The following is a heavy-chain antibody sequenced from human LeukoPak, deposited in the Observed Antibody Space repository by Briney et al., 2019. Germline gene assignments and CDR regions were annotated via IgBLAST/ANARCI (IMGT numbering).Heavy chain of an antibody. D-gene: IGHD3-16*02. CDR3: AKGRMITFGGVIGQFDY. CDR2: ISGSGGST. Sequence: GGSLRLSCAASGFTFSSYAMSWVRQAPGKGLEWVSAISGSGGSTYYADSVKGRFTISRDNSKNTLYLQMNSLGAEDTAVYYCAKGRMITFGGVIGQFDYWGQGTLVTVSS. J-gene: IGHJ4*02. V-gene: IGHV3-23*01. CDR1: GFTFSSYA.